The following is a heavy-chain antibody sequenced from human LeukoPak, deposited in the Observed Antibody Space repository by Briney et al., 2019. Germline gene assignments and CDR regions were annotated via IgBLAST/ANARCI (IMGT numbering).Heavy chain of an antibody. CDR2: ISSSSSTI. CDR1: GFTFSSYS. CDR3: ARGAASEGYYYDSSGYYYEAYLHFDY. D-gene: IGHD3-22*01. Sequence: GGSLRLSCAASGFTFSSYSMSWVRQAPGKGLEWVSYISSSSSTIYYADSVKGRFTISRDNAKNSLYLQMNSLRAEDTAVYYCARGAASEGYYYDSSGYYYEAYLHFDYWGQGTLVTVSS. J-gene: IGHJ4*02. V-gene: IGHV3-48*04.